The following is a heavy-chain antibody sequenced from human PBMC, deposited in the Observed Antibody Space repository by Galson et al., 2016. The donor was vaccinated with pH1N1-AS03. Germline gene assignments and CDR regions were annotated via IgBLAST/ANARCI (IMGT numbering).Heavy chain of an antibody. CDR1: GGSFRGYY. J-gene: IGHJ4*02. CDR2: IHHSGSTT. CDR3: ARGGVFFSGSGSYHN. Sequence: ETLSLTCAVYGGSFRGYYWSWIRQPPGKGLEWIGEIHHSGSTTNYSPSLKSRVTISVDTSQKQFSLKLTSVTAADTAVYFCARGGVFFSGSGSYHNWGQGTLVIVSS. D-gene: IGHD3-10*01. V-gene: IGHV4-34*01.